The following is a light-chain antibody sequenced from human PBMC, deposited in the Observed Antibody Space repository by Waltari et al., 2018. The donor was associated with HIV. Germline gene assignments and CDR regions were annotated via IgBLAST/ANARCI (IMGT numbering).Light chain of an antibody. CDR1: QSVGSY. CDR3: QQRRTWPPSWT. Sequence: IVLTQSPATLSLSPGERAILSCRASQSVGSYLAWYQQKVGQAPRLLVYDVSNRATGIPARFSGSGSETDFTLTISSLEPEDFAVYYCQQRRTWPPSWTFGQGTKVEIK. V-gene: IGKV3-11*01. J-gene: IGKJ1*01. CDR2: DVS.